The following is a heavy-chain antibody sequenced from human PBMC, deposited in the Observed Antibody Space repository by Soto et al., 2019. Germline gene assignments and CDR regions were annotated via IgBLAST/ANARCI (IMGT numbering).Heavy chain of an antibody. D-gene: IGHD6-19*01. V-gene: IGHV1-3*01. CDR3: ARIAVAGDFDY. CDR1: GYTFTSYA. J-gene: IGHJ4*02. CDR2: INAGNGNT. Sequence: PSVKVSCKASGYTFTSYAMHWVRQAPGQRLEWMGWINAGNGNTKYSQKFQGRVTITRDTSASTAYMELSSLRSEDTAVYYCARIAVAGDFDYWGQGTLVTVSS.